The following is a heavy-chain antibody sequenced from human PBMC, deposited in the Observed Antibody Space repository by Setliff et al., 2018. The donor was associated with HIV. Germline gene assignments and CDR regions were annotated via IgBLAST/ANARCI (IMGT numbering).Heavy chain of an antibody. CDR2: IWDDGSNK. J-gene: IGHJ4*02. CDR1: GFTFSNYG. V-gene: IGHV3-33*03. CDR3: AGTDYYDSSGYYY. D-gene: IGHD3-22*01. Sequence: GGSLRLSCATSGFTFSNYGMNWVRQAPGKGLEWVAVIWDDGSNKKYVDSVKGRFTISRDNAKNSLYLQMNSLRAEDTAVYYCAGTDYYDSSGYYYWGQGTLVTVSS.